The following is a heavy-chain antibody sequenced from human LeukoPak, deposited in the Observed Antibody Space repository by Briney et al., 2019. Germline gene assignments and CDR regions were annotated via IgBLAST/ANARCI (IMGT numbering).Heavy chain of an antibody. V-gene: IGHV4-30-4*08. Sequence: MSSETLSLTCTVSGGSISSSDYYWSWIRQPPGKGLEWIGYIYYSGRTYYNPSLKSRVTISVDTSKNQFSLKLSSVTAADTAVYYCARPQSLVVIATGGGYFDLGGRGPLVTVSS. CDR1: GGSISSSDYY. J-gene: IGHJ2*01. CDR3: ARPQSLVVIATGGGYFDL. D-gene: IGHD2-21*01. CDR2: IYYSGRT.